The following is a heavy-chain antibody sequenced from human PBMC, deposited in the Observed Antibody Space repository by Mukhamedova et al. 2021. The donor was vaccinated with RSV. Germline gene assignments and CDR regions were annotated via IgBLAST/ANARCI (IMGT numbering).Heavy chain of an antibody. V-gene: IGHV3-33*01. Sequence: GLEWVAVIWSDGSKEYYADSVKGRFTISRDTSTSTVSLQMNSLRAEDTAVYYCARDADTNSQYSIFDYWGQGNLVTVSS. D-gene: IGHD2-15*01. CDR3: ARDADTNSQYSIFDY. J-gene: IGHJ4*02. CDR2: IWSDGSKE.